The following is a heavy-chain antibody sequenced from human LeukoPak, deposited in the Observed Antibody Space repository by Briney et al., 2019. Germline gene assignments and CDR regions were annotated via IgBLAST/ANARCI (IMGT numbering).Heavy chain of an antibody. CDR1: GYTFTSYA. V-gene: IGHV1-69*05. CDR3: ARAGEQYQLLLSRPDYYYYMDV. CDR2: IIPIFGTA. J-gene: IGHJ6*03. Sequence: ASVKVSCKASGYTFTSYAMHWVRQAPGQGLEWMGGIIPIFGTANYAQKFQGRVTITTDESTSTAYMELSSLRSEDTAVYYCARAGEQYQLLLSRPDYYYYMDVWGKGTTVTVSS. D-gene: IGHD2-2*01.